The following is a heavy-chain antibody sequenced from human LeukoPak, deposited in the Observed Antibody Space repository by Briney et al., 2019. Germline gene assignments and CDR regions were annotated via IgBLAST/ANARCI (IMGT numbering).Heavy chain of an antibody. CDR2: ISSDGSIT. J-gene: IGHJ6*03. D-gene: IGHD2-15*01. CDR3: AKGPDIVVPFPYYMDV. V-gene: IGHV3-74*01. CDR1: GFTFSTYW. Sequence: GGSLRLSCAASGFTFSTYWMHWVRQAPGKGLVWVSRISSDGSITGYADSVKGRFTISRDNSKNTLYLQMNSLRAEDTAVYYCAKGPDIVVPFPYYMDVWGKGTTVTVSS.